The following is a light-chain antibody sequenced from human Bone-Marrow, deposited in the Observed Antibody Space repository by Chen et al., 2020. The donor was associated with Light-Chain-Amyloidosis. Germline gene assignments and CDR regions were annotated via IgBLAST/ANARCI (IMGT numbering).Light chain of an antibody. Sequence: SHELTQPPSVSVSPGQTARITCSGDDLPTKYAYWYQQKPGQAPVLVIHRDTERPSGISERFSGYSSGTTATLTISGVQAEDEADYQCQSADSSGTYEVIFGGGTKLTVL. CDR3: QSADSSGTYEVI. J-gene: IGLJ2*01. CDR2: RDT. V-gene: IGLV3-25*03. CDR1: DLPTKY.